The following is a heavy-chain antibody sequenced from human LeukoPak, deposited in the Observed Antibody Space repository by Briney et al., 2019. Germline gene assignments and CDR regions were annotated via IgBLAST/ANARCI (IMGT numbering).Heavy chain of an antibody. D-gene: IGHD3-22*01. CDR3: ARWASTYYYDSSGYYNQH. J-gene: IGHJ1*01. Sequence: SETLSLTCTVSGGSISSYYWSWIRQPAGKGLEWIERIYTSGSTNYNPSLKSRVTMSVDTSKNQFSLKLSSVTAADTAVYYCARWASTYYYDSSGYYNQHWGQGTLVTVSS. V-gene: IGHV4-4*07. CDR2: IYTSGST. CDR1: GGSISSYY.